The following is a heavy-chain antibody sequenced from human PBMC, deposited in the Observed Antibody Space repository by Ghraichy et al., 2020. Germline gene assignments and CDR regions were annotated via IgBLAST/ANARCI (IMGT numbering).Heavy chain of an antibody. V-gene: IGHV4-59*08. CDR1: GGSISSYY. CDR2: IYYSGST. J-gene: IGHJ3*02. CDR3: ARLTDYDFWSGYYDLVGYFDAFDI. D-gene: IGHD3-3*01. Sequence: SETLSLTCTVSGGSISSYYWSWIRQPPGKGLEWIGYIYYSGSTNYNPSLKSRVTISVDTSKNQFSLKLSSVTAADTAVYYCARLTDYDFWSGYYDLVGYFDAFDIWGQGTMVTVSS.